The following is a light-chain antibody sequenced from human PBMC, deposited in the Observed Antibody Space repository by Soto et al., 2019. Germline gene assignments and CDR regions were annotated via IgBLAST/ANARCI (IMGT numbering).Light chain of an antibody. Sequence: EKVMTQSPATLSVSPGERANLSCRASQSVSSNLAWYQQKPGQAPRLLIYGASTRATGIPARFSGSGSGTEFTLTISSLQSEDFAVYYCQQYNNWPSWTFGQGTKVDIK. CDR2: GAS. CDR3: QQYNNWPSWT. V-gene: IGKV3-15*01. J-gene: IGKJ1*01. CDR1: QSVSSN.